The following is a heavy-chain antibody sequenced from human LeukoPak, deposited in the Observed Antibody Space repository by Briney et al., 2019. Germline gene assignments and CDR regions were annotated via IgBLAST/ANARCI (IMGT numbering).Heavy chain of an antibody. V-gene: IGHV4-34*01. CDR1: GGSFSGYY. CDR3: ARVGPRRYDYVWGSYRLTWFDP. Sequence: SETLSLTCAVYGGSFSGYYWSWIRQPPGKGLEWIGEINHSGSTNYNPSLKSRVTISVDTSKNQFSLKLSSVTAADTAVYYCARVGPRRYDYVWGSYRLTWFDPWGQGTLVTVSS. D-gene: IGHD3-16*02. J-gene: IGHJ5*02. CDR2: INHSGST.